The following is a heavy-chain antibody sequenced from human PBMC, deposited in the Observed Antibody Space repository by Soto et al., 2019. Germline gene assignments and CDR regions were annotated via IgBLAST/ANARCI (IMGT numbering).Heavy chain of an antibody. CDR1: GGTFGNTA. CDR2: IVPMFGTA. J-gene: IGHJ5*02. Sequence: QVQLVQSGAEVKEPGSSVNVSCKTSGGTFGNTAVTWVRQAPGQGLEWIGGIVPMFGTANYAQKFRGRVTITAYESTSTAYMELSSLRSDDTAVYYCARDGDPGYSFWSGPLGGGRFDPWGQGTLVTVSS. V-gene: IGHV1-69*12. D-gene: IGHD3-3*01. CDR3: ARDGDPGYSFWSGPLGGGRFDP.